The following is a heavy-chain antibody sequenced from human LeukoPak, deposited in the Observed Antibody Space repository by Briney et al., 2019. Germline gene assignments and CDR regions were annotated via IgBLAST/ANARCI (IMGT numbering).Heavy chain of an antibody. CDR1: GGTFSSYT. CDR3: ARGGVLIGYFAESRFDN. Sequence: GSSVKVSCKASGGTFSSYTINWVRQAPGQGLEWMGWMNPNSGNTGYSQKFQGRVTVTRDTSIGAAYMELSSLTSEDTAVYYCARGGVLIGYFAESRFDNWGQGTLVTVSS. D-gene: IGHD3-9*01. J-gene: IGHJ4*02. CDR2: MNPNSGNT. V-gene: IGHV1-8*01.